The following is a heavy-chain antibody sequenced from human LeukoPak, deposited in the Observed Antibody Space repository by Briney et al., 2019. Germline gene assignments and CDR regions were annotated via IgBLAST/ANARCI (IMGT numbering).Heavy chain of an antibody. CDR1: GYTFTSYD. Sequence: ASVKVSCKASGYTFTSYDINWVRQATGQGLEWMGWMNPNSGNTGYAQKFQGRVTMTRNTSISTAHMELSSLRSEDTAVYYCARGWELTYYYYGMDVWGQGTTVTVSS. CDR2: MNPNSGNT. CDR3: ARGWELTYYYYGMDV. J-gene: IGHJ6*02. V-gene: IGHV1-8*01. D-gene: IGHD1-26*01.